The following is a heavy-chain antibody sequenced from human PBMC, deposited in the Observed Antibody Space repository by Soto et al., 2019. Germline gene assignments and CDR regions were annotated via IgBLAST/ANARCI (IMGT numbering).Heavy chain of an antibody. J-gene: IGHJ4*02. Sequence: SVKVSCKASGGTFSSYAISWVRQAPGQGLEWMGGIIPIFGTANYAQKFQGRVTITADESTSTAYMELSSLRSEDTAVYFFVRVGTVTTFDYWGQGTLVTVSS. CDR2: IIPIFGTA. CDR3: VRVGTVTTFDY. CDR1: GGTFSSYA. D-gene: IGHD4-17*01. V-gene: IGHV1-69*13.